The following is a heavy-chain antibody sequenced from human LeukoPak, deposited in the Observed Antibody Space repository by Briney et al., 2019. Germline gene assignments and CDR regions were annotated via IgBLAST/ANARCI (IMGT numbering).Heavy chain of an antibody. J-gene: IGHJ6*03. CDR2: ISYDGSNL. Sequence: GGSLRLSCAASGFTFSSYGMHWVRQAPGKGLEWVAVISYDGSNLDYADSVKGRFTISRDNSKNTLYLQMNSLRAEDTAVYYCARDGGSSVYYYYYMDVWGKGTTVTVSS. D-gene: IGHD6-25*01. CDR3: ARDGGSSVYYYYYMDV. V-gene: IGHV3-30-3*01. CDR1: GFTFSSYG.